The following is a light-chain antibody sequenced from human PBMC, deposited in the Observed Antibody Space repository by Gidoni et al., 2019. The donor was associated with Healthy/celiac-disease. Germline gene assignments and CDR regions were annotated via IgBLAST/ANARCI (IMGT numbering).Light chain of an antibody. CDR2: AAS. J-gene: IGKJ1*01. V-gene: IGKV1-39*01. Sequence: DIQMNQSPSSLSASVGDRVTITCRASQSISSYLNWYQQKPGKAPKLLIYAASSLQSGVPSRFSCSGSGTDFTLTIIRLQPEDFATYYCQQSYSTPWTFGHGTKVEIK. CDR1: QSISSY. CDR3: QQSYSTPWT.